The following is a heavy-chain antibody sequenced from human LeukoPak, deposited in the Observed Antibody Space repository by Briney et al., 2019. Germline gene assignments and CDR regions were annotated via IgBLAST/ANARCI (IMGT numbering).Heavy chain of an antibody. CDR3: ARPESWGYYGMDV. D-gene: IGHD3-16*01. V-gene: IGHV3-33*08. CDR2: IWYDGSNK. CDR1: GFTFSSYW. Sequence: GGSLRLSCAASGFTFSSYWMHWVRQAPGKGLEWVAVIWYDGSNKHYADSVKGRFTISRDNSKNTLYLQMNSLRAEDTAVYYCARPESWGYYGMDVWGQGTTVTVSS. J-gene: IGHJ6*02.